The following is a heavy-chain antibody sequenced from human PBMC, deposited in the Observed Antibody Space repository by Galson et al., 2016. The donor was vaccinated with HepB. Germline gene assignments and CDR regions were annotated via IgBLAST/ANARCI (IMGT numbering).Heavy chain of an antibody. J-gene: IGHJ4*02. V-gene: IGHV3-23*01. CDR2: ISGSGGRT. D-gene: IGHD4-17*01. CDR3: ARENGDYLLIDY. Sequence: SLRLSCAASGFTFSSYAMSWVRQAPGKGLEWVSGISGSGGRTYYADSVKGRFTISRDNARNTLYLHVNSLRAEDAAVYYCARENGDYLLIDYWGQGTLVTVSS. CDR1: GFTFSSYA.